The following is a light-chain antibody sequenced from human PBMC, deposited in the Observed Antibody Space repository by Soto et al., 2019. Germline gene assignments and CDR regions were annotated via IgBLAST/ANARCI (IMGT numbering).Light chain of an antibody. CDR2: EVN. Sequence: QSALTQPASVSGSPGQSITISCAGTSSDIGTYNYVSWYQQHPGEAPKLIIYEVNRRPSGVSDRFFASKSDNTATLTISGRQAEDEADDYCTSYTTTNTWIFGGGTQLTVL. CDR3: TSYTTTNTWI. CDR1: SSDIGTYNY. J-gene: IGLJ3*02. V-gene: IGLV2-14*01.